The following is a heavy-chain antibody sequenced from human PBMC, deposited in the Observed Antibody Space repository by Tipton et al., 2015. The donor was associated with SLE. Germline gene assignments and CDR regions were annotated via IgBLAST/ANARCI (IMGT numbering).Heavy chain of an antibody. J-gene: IGHJ4*02. D-gene: IGHD5-24*01. CDR3: VRDDVGWGDGDS. CDR1: GDTIASKY. V-gene: IGHV1-46*01. Sequence: QVQLVQSGAEVKKPGASVKVSCMASGDTIASKYLHWVRQAPGQGLEWMGVINPSGDGTSYAQKFQDRVTMTRDTSTNTLYMELSSLGSEDTAIYYCVRDDVGWGDGDSWGQGTLVTVSS. CDR2: INPSGDGT.